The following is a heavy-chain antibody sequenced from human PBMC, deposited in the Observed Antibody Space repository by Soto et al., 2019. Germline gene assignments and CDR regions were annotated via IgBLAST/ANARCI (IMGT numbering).Heavy chain of an antibody. CDR2: MHPNTGNT. CDR1: GYTFTSYD. J-gene: IGHJ4*02. CDR3: AREITGKFTN. V-gene: IGHV1-8*01. D-gene: IGHD1-20*01. Sequence: QVQLVQSGAEVKKPGASVKVSCKASGYTFTSYDINWVRQATGQGLEWMGWMHPNTGNTGYAQKFQGSVTMTRTTSISTAYLELSSLRSEDTAVYYCAREITGKFTNWGQGTLVTVSS.